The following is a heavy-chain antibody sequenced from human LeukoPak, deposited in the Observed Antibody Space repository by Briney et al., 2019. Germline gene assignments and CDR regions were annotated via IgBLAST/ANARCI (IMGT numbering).Heavy chain of an antibody. CDR1: GFTFSNAW. CDR3: ARAGSGSYEG. D-gene: IGHD1-26*01. Sequence: GGSLRLSCAASGFTFSNAWMSWVRQAPGKGLEWVSVIYSGGSTYYADSVKGRFTISRDNSKNTLFLQMNSLRAEDTAVYYCARAGSGSYEGWGQGTLVTVSS. V-gene: IGHV3-66*01. J-gene: IGHJ4*02. CDR2: IYSGGST.